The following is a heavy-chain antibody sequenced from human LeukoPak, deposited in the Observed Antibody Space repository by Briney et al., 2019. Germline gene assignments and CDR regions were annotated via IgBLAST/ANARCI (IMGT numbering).Heavy chain of an antibody. Sequence: SQTLSLTCAISGDSVSSDSAAWNWIRQSPSRGLEWLGRTYYRSKWYDDYAVSVKSRLTITPDTSQDRVSLQLNSVTPEDMAVYYCARERLTTVRGVPLQYYGMDVWGQGTTVTVSS. CDR2: TYYRSKWYD. D-gene: IGHD3-10*01. CDR3: ARERLTTVRGVPLQYYGMDV. J-gene: IGHJ6*02. V-gene: IGHV6-1*01. CDR1: GDSVSSDSAA.